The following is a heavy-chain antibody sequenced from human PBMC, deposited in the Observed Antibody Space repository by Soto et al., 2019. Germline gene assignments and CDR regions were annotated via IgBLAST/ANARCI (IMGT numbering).Heavy chain of an antibody. CDR3: ARVGYCGGDCSG. D-gene: IGHD2-21*02. V-gene: IGHV1-69*13. CDR1: GGTFSSYA. CDR2: IIPIFGTA. J-gene: IGHJ4*02. Sequence: SVKVSCKASGGTFSSYAISWVRQAPGQGLEWMGGIIPIFGTANYAQKFQGRVTVTADESTSTAYMELSSLRSEDTAVYYCARVGYCGGDCSGWGQGTLVTVSS.